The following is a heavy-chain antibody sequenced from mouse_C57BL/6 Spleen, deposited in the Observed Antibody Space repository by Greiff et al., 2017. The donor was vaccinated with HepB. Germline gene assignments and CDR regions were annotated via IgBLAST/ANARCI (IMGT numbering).Heavy chain of an antibody. V-gene: IGHV1-52*01. Sequence: QVQLQQPGAELVRPGSSVKLSCKASGYTFTSYWMHWVKQRPIQGLEWIGNIDPSDSETHYNQKFKDKDTLTVDKSSSTAYMQLSSLTSEDSAVYYCARRLRRGGYAMDYWGQGTSVTVSS. CDR2: IDPSDSET. CDR1: GYTFTSYW. CDR3: ARRLRRGGYAMDY. J-gene: IGHJ4*01. D-gene: IGHD2-2*01.